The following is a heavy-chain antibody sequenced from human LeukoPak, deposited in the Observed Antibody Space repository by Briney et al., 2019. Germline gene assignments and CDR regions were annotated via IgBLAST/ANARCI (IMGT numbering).Heavy chain of an antibody. J-gene: IGHJ3*02. CDR1: GDTFRSYV. CDR2: IIPIFDTA. D-gene: IGHD2-15*01. V-gene: IGHV1-69*13. CDR3: ARAVYCSGGSCYSDAFDI. Sequence: SVKVSCKASGDTFRSYVITWVRQAPGQGLEWMGGIIPIFDTANYAQKFQGRVTITADESTSTAYMELSSLRSEDTALYYCARAVYCSGGSCYSDAFDIWGQGTMVTVSS.